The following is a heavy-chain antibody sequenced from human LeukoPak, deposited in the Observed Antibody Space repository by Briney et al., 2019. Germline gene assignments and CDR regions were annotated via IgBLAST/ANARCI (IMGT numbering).Heavy chain of an antibody. D-gene: IGHD3-10*01. CDR3: AKGAGGSGRNYPYY. CDR1: GYSFTTFW. Sequence: GESLKISCEGSGYSFTTFWIAWVRQMPGKGLEWMGIIFPGDSNTRYSPSFQGQVTMSADKSINTAYLQWSSLKASDTAMYYCAKGAGGSGRNYPYYWGQGTLVTVSS. V-gene: IGHV5-51*01. J-gene: IGHJ4*02. CDR2: IFPGDSNT.